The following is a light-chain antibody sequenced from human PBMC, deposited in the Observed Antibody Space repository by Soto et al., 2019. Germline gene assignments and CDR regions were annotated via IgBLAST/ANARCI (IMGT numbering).Light chain of an antibody. CDR3: NSYTSKSTGV. Sequence: QSALTQPASVSGSPGQSITISCTGTSSDVGGYNYVYWYQQHPGKAPKLIIYEVSNRPSGVSNRFSRSKSGNTASLTISGLQAEDEAEYYCNSYTSKSTGVFGTGTKVTVL. J-gene: IGLJ1*01. CDR2: EVS. V-gene: IGLV2-14*01. CDR1: SSDVGGYNY.